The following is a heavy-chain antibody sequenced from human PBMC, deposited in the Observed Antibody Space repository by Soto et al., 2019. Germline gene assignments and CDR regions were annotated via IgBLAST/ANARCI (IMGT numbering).Heavy chain of an antibody. Sequence: EVQLVESGGGLVKPGGSLRLSCAAAGHTFSSYTMHWVRQAPGKGREWVSSMSRGSSYIYYADSVKGRFTISRDNAKNSLFLQMNSLRAEDTAVYYCATSVAVAAPFDSWGQGTLVTVSS. D-gene: IGHD6-19*01. CDR1: GHTFSSYT. CDR3: ATSVAVAAPFDS. CDR2: MSRGSSYI. V-gene: IGHV3-21*02. J-gene: IGHJ4*02.